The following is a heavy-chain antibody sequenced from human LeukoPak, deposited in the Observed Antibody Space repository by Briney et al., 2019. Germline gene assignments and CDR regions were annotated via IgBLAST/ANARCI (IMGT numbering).Heavy chain of an antibody. CDR1: GGSISSYY. D-gene: IGHD4-23*01. J-gene: IGHJ4*02. CDR3: ARVGFGNTPHPIDY. Sequence: SETLSLTCTVSGGSISSYYWSRIRQPAGKGLEWIGYIHYTGSTNYNPSLRSRVTISVDTSKNQFSLELSSVTAADTAVYYCARVGFGNTPHPIDYWGQGTLVTVSS. CDR2: IHYTGST. V-gene: IGHV4-59*01.